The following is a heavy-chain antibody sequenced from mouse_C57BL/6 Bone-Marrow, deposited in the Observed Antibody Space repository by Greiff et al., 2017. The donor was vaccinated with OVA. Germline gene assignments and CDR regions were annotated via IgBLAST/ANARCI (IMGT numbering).Heavy chain of an antibody. D-gene: IGHD1-1*01. Sequence: QVQLQQPGAELVKPGASVKMSCKASGYTFTSYWITWVKQRPGQGLEWIGDIYPGSGSTNYNEKFKSKATRTVDTSSSTAYMQLSSLTSEDSAVYYCARGDYGYWYFDVWGTGTTVTVSS. CDR3: ARGDYGYWYFDV. CDR1: GYTFTSYW. V-gene: IGHV1-55*01. J-gene: IGHJ1*03. CDR2: IYPGSGST.